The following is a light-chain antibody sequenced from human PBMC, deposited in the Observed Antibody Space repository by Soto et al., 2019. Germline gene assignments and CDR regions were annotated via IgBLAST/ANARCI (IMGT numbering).Light chain of an antibody. V-gene: IGKV3-20*01. CDR1: ESGYSNY. CDR3: QQYGSSPLT. J-gene: IGKJ4*01. CDR2: GAS. Sequence: EIVLTQSPGTLSLSAGEGATLSCRANESGYSNYLAWYQQKPGQAPRLLIFGASNKATGIPDRFTGSGFGTDFTLTISRLEPDDFAMYYCQQYGSSPLTFGGGTNVEIK.